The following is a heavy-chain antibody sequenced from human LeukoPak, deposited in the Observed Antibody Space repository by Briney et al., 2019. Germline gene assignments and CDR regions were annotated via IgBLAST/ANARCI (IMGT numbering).Heavy chain of an antibody. Sequence: SETLSLTCTVSGGSTSSYYWSWIRQPPGKGLEWIGNIYYTGSTNYNPSLKSRVTMSVDTSKNQLSLKLSSLTAADSAVYYCARRSTLENFLDSWGQGTPVTVSS. D-gene: IGHD1-7*01. V-gene: IGHV4-59*08. CDR1: GGSTSSYY. J-gene: IGHJ4*02. CDR3: ARRSTLENFLDS. CDR2: IYYTGST.